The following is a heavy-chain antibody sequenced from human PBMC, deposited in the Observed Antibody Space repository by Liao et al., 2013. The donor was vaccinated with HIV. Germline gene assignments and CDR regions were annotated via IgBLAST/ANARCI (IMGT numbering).Heavy chain of an antibody. CDR2: IYYSGAT. CDR3: LSPESKGTRWFDR. D-gene: IGHD1-7*01. V-gene: IGHV4-34*01. J-gene: IGHJ5*02. CDR1: GGSFSGYY. Sequence: QVQLQQWGAGLLKPSETLSLTCAVYGGSFSGYYWSWIRQPPGKGLEWIGYIYYSGATYYNPSLKSRLTMSVDTSKNQFSLKLSSVTAADDRSVLFLSPESKGTRWFDRVGPGNPGPPSPQ.